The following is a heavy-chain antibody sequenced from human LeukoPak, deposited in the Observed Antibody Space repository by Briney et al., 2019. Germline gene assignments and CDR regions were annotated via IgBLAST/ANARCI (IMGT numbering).Heavy chain of an antibody. J-gene: IGHJ4*02. CDR2: INSDGSRI. Sequence: GGSLRLSCAASGFTFSSFWMHWVRQAPGKGLVWVSRINSDGSRISYADSAKGRFTISRDNAKNTLYVQMNSLRAEDTAVYYCAREQVDIAAAGSDYWGQGTLVTVSS. D-gene: IGHD6-13*01. CDR3: AREQVDIAAAGSDY. CDR1: GFTFSSFW. V-gene: IGHV3-74*01.